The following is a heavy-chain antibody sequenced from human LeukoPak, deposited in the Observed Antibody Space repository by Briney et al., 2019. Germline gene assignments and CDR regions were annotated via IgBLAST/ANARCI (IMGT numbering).Heavy chain of an antibody. V-gene: IGHV3-43*02. J-gene: IGHJ4*02. CDR1: GFTFDDYA. D-gene: IGHD1-7*01. Sequence: GGSLRLSCAASGFTFDDYAMHWVRQVPGKGLEWVSLISGNGGNTYYADSVKGRFTISRDNSKNSLYLQMNSLRTEDTALYYCAKDISNWNSRHFDYWGQGTLVTVSS. CDR2: ISGNGGNT. CDR3: AKDISNWNSRHFDY.